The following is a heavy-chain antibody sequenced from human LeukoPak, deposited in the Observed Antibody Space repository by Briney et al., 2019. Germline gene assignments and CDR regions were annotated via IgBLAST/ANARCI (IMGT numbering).Heavy chain of an antibody. CDR1: GGSFSGYY. Sequence: SETLSLTCAVYGGSFSGYYWSWIRQPPGKGLEWIGEINHSGSTNYNPSLKSRVTISVDTSKNQFSLELSSVTAADTAVYYCATVVTALDAFDIWGQGTMVTVSS. D-gene: IGHD2-21*02. V-gene: IGHV4-34*01. CDR2: INHSGST. CDR3: ATVVTALDAFDI. J-gene: IGHJ3*02.